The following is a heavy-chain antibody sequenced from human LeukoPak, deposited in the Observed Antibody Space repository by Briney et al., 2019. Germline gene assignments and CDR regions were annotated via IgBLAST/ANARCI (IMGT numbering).Heavy chain of an antibody. V-gene: IGHV3-7*01. Sequence: GRSLRLSCAASGFTFGSYWMSWVRQAPGKGLEWVANIKQDGSEKYYVDSVKGRFTISRDNAKNSLYLQMNSLRAEDTAVYYCASIFYSIDYIFDYWGQGTLVTVSS. CDR3: ASIFYSIDYIFDY. J-gene: IGHJ4*02. CDR2: IKQDGSEK. CDR1: GFTFGSYW. D-gene: IGHD3-22*01.